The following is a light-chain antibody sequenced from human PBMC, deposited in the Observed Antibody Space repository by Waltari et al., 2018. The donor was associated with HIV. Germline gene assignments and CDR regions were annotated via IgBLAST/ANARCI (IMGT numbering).Light chain of an antibody. CDR1: NNNVGHQG. Sequence: QAGLTQPPPVSADLRQTATLTCTGNNNNVGHQGATWLQQHHGHPPKLLSYWNNNRHAGISERVSASRSGTTASRKVTGHQPEDEADYYCATWDRSLSGWVFGGGTKLTVL. J-gene: IGLJ3*02. V-gene: IGLV10-54*04. CDR3: ATWDRSLSGWV. CDR2: WNN.